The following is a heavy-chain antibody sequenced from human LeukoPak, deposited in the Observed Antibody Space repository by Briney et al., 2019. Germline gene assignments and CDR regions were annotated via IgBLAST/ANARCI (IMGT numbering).Heavy chain of an antibody. CDR2: ISGSGGST. CDR1: GFTFSSYA. CDR3: AKDNVDSGIRFDP. D-gene: IGHD3-10*01. Sequence: GGSLRPSCASSGFTFSSYAMSWVRQAPGKGLEWVSAISGSGGSTYYADSVKGRFTISRDNSKNTLYLQMNSLRAEDTAVYYCAKDNVDSGIRFDPWGQGTLVTVSS. V-gene: IGHV3-23*01. J-gene: IGHJ5*02.